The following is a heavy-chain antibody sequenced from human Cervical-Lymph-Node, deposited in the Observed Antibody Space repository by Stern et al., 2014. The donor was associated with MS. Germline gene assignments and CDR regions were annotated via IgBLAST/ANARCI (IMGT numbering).Heavy chain of an antibody. V-gene: IGHV1-69*01. CDR3: AREGYYDSSGYSVYYFDY. CDR1: GGTFSSYA. CDR2: IIPIFGTA. D-gene: IGHD3-22*01. J-gene: IGHJ4*02. Sequence: QVQLVQSGAEVKKPGSSVKVSCKASGGTFSSYAISWVRQAPGQGLEWMGGIIPIFGTANYAQKFQGRVTITADESTSTAYMELSRLRSEDTAVYYCAREGYYDSSGYSVYYFDYWGQGTLVTVSS.